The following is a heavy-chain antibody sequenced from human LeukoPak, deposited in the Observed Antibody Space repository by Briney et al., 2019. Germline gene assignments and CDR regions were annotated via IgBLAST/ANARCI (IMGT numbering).Heavy chain of an antibody. D-gene: IGHD3-22*01. Sequence: TSETLSLTCTVSGGSINNYFWSWIRQPPGKGLEWIGYIHNSGSSNYNPSLKSRVTISVDTSKNQFSLKLSSVTAADTAVYYCARDYYDSSGEGAYFDYWGQGTLVTVSS. CDR1: GGSINNYF. CDR3: ARDYYDSSGEGAYFDY. J-gene: IGHJ4*02. CDR2: IHNSGSS. V-gene: IGHV4-4*08.